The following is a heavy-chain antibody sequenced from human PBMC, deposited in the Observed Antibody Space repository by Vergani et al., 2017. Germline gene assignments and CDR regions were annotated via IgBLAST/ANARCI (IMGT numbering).Heavy chain of an antibody. Sequence: EVQLVQSGAEVKKPGVSLNIPCQISGYSFTNYWIVWVRQMPGKGLEWMGIIHPADSDTRYSPSFQGQVTIPVDKSISTAYLQRSSLRASDSAMYYCARLYGRDSSGRKHFDYWGQGTLVTVSS. CDR3: ARLYGRDSSGRKHFDY. V-gene: IGHV5-51*01. D-gene: IGHD3-22*01. J-gene: IGHJ4*02. CDR1: GYSFTNYW. CDR2: IHPADSDT.